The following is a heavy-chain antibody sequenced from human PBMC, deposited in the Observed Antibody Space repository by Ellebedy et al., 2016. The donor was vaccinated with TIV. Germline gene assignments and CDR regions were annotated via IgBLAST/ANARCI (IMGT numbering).Heavy chain of an antibody. D-gene: IGHD3-22*01. J-gene: IGHJ6*02. CDR2: INPSGGST. Sequence: AASVKVSCKASGYTFTSYYMHWVRQAPGQGLEWMGIINPSGGSTSYAQKFQGRVTMTRDTSTSTVYMELRSLRSDDTAVYYCARDAGSSGYEYYYGMDVWGQGTTVTVSS. CDR3: ARDAGSSGYEYYYGMDV. V-gene: IGHV1-46*01. CDR1: GYTFTSYY.